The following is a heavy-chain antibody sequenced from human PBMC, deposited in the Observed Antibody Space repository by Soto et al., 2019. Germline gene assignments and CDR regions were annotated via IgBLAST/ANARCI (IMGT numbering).Heavy chain of an antibody. J-gene: IGHJ4*02. CDR1: GFTFSSYW. D-gene: IGHD2-15*01. V-gene: IGHV3-74*01. CDR2: INSDGSST. Sequence: GGSLRLSCAASGFTFSSYWMHWVRQAPGKGLVWVSRINSDGSSTSYADSVKGRFTISRDNAKNTLYLQMNSLRAEDTAVYYRTKANRYCSGANCFTFDYWGLGTLVTVSS. CDR3: TKANRYCSGANCFTFDY.